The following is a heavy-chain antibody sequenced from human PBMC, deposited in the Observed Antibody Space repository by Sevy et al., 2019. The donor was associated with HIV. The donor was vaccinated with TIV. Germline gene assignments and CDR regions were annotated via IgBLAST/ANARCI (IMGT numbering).Heavy chain of an antibody. J-gene: IGHJ4*02. CDR2: ITGTGGST. V-gene: IGHV3-23*01. Sequence: GGSLRLSRAASGFTFSSYAMSWVRQAPGRGLEWVSTITGTGGSTYYADSVKGRFTISRDNSKNTLYLQMNSLRAEDTAVYFCAKVLPTVGATIYFDSWGQGTLVTVSS. D-gene: IGHD1-26*01. CDR3: AKVLPTVGATIYFDS. CDR1: GFTFSSYA.